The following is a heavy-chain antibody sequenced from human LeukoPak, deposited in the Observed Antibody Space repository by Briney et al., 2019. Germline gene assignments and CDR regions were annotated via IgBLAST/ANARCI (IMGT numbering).Heavy chain of an antibody. D-gene: IGHD1-26*01. V-gene: IGHV4-59*12. Sequence: SETLSLTCTVSGGSINSYYWTWIRQPPGKGLEWIGYIYYSGSTSYNPSLKSRVTISVDTSKNQFSLKLSSVTAADTAVYYCARDRNSGSYYFDYWGQGTLVTVSS. CDR2: IYYSGST. J-gene: IGHJ4*02. CDR3: ARDRNSGSYYFDY. CDR1: GGSINSYY.